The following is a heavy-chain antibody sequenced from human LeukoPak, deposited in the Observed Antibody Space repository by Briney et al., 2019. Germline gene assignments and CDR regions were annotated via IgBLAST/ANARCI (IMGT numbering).Heavy chain of an antibody. CDR2: MYSSGST. J-gene: IGHJ3*02. CDR3: ARGGSSSGVLAFDI. Sequence: PSQTLSLTCTVSGGSMSSGSYYWSWIRQPAGKGLECIGRMYSSGSTNYNPSLKSRVTISVDTSKNQFSLKLSSVTAADTAVYYCARGGSSSGVLAFDIWGQGTMVTVSS. V-gene: IGHV4-61*02. D-gene: IGHD6-6*01. CDR1: GGSMSSGSYY.